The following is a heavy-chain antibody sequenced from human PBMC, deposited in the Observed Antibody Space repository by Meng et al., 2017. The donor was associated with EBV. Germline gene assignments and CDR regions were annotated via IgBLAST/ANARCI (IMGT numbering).Heavy chain of an antibody. CDR2: INPNSGGT. D-gene: IGHD6-19*01. J-gene: IGHJ4*02. V-gene: IGHV1-2*06. CDR3: ARVGIAVAGTGDY. CDR1: GYTFPGYY. Sequence: QVQLLRFGAEVKKPGASVKVSCKASGYTFPGYYMHWVRQAPGQGLEWMGRINPNSGGTNYAQKFQGRVTMTRDTSISTAYMELSRLRSDDTAVYYCARVGIAVAGTGDYWGQGTLVTVSS.